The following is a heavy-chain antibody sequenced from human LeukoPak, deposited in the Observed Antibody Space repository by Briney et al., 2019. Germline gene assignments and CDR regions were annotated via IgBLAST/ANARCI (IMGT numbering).Heavy chain of an antibody. Sequence: GRSLRLSCAASGCTFSSYGMHWVRQAPGKGLEWVAVISYDGSNKYYADSVKGRFTISRDNSKNTLYLQMNSLRAEDTAVYYCAKEPRNYYYYGMDVWGQGTTVTVSS. V-gene: IGHV3-30*18. CDR3: AKEPRNYYYYGMDV. J-gene: IGHJ6*02. CDR1: GCTFSSYG. CDR2: ISYDGSNK.